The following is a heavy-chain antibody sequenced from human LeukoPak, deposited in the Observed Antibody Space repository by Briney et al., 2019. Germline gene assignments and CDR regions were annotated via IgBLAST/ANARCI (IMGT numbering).Heavy chain of an antibody. J-gene: IGHJ4*02. D-gene: IGHD4-23*01. Sequence: PGGSLRLSCAASGFTVSTNYMSWVRQAPGRGLEGVSVIYSAGYTYYTDSVKGRFTISRDNSKNTLYLQMNSLRAEDTAVYYCARVDYGGNERDWGQGTLVTVSS. CDR2: IYSAGYT. CDR1: GFTVSTNY. V-gene: IGHV3-66*01. CDR3: ARVDYGGNERD.